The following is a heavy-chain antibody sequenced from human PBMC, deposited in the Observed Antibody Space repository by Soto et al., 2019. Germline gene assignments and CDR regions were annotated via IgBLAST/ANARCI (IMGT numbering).Heavy chain of an antibody. J-gene: IGHJ6*02. CDR3: ARGFSMSDTSDKDRFYFYYVLNV. CDR2: IYESGIT. Sequence: QVQLKESGPGLVQPSGTLSLTCAVSGGSIISGHWWTWVRQSPGKGLEWVGEIYESGITNYNPSLNGRLSISIDQSKNQFSLKLTSVTAADTALYFCARGFSMSDTSDKDRFYFYYVLNVWGQGTTVTVSS. V-gene: IGHV4-4*02. CDR1: GGSIISGHW. D-gene: IGHD3-10*02.